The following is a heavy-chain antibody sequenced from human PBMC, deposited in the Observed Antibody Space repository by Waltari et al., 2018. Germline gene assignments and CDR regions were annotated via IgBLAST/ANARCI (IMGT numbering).Heavy chain of an antibody. CDR1: GGYISSSNW. V-gene: IGHV4-4*02. CDR3: ARRELESGWYEEGFDY. J-gene: IGHJ4*02. Sequence: QVQLQESGPGLVKPSGTLSITCAVSGGYISSSNWLRWVRPPPGKGLEWIGEIYHSGSTNYNPSLKSRVTISVDKSKNQFSLKLSSVTAADTAVYYCARRELESGWYEEGFDYWGQGTLVTVSS. D-gene: IGHD6-19*01. CDR2: IYHSGST.